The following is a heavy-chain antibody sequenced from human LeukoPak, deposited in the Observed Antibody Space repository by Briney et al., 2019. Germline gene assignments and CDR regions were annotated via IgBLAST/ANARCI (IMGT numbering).Heavy chain of an antibody. CDR2: INHSGST. CDR1: GGSFSGYY. Sequence: SETLSLTCAVYGGSFSGYYWSWIRQPPGKGLEWIGEINHSGSTNYNPSLKSRVTISVDTSKNQFSLKLSSVTAADTAVYYCARDPSPGGSWNLNFDYWGQGTLVTVSS. V-gene: IGHV4-34*01. J-gene: IGHJ4*02. D-gene: IGHD6-13*01. CDR3: ARDPSPGGSWNLNFDY.